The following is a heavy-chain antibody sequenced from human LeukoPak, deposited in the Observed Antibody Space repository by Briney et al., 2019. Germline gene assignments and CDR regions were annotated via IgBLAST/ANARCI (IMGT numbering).Heavy chain of an antibody. Sequence: PGGSLRLSCAASGFTFSSYAMSWVRQAPGKGLEWVSAISGSGGSTYYADFVKGRFTISRDNSKNTLYLQMNSLRAEDTAVYYCAGTPVKPHGHFDYWGQGTLVTVSS. V-gene: IGHV3-23*01. CDR1: GFTFSSYA. J-gene: IGHJ4*02. D-gene: IGHD1-14*01. CDR2: ISGSGGST. CDR3: AGTPVKPHGHFDY.